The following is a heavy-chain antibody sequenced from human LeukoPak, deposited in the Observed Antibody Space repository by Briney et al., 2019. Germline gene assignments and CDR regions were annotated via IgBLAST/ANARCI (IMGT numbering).Heavy chain of an antibody. Sequence: PGGPPCLSCAASTFTFSSDWMHWVRQAPGKGLVWVSRINPDGSDTTYADSVKGRFTISRDNAKNTLYLQMNSLRAEDTAVYYCARDFNYCSGGSCYDVYEIGGQGTMVTVSS. CDR2: INPDGSDT. CDR1: TFTFSSDW. V-gene: IGHV3-74*01. CDR3: ARDFNYCSGGSCYDVYEI. J-gene: IGHJ3*02. D-gene: IGHD2-15*01.